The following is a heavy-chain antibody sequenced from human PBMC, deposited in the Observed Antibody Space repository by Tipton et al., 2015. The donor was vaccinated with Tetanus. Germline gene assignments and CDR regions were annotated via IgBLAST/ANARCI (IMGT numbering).Heavy chain of an antibody. CDR3: ARGVRYSGSSFHWFDT. CDR2: VSHNGRT. Sequence: TLSLTCTVSGGSISSSSYYWSWIRLPPGKGLEWVGYVSHNGRTNSNPSLQSRITISIDTSQNQFSLELTSVTAADTALYYCARGVRYSGSSFHWFDTWGQGTLVTVSS. D-gene: IGHD6-6*01. CDR1: GGSISSSSYY. V-gene: IGHV4-61*01. J-gene: IGHJ5*02.